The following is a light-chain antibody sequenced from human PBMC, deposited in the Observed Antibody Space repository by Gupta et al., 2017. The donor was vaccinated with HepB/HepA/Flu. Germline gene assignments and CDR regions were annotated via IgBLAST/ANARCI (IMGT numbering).Light chain of an antibody. V-gene: IGLV2-14*01. CDR2: DVN. Sequence: QSALTQPASVSWSPGQSITISCTGTSSDVGVYNYVSWYQQHPGKAPKLLIYDVNNRPSGVSNRFSGSKSGNTASLTISGLQAEDEADYYCSSYTRGNTVLFGGGTKLTGL. CDR3: SSYTRGNTVL. CDR1: SSDVGVYNY. J-gene: IGLJ2*01.